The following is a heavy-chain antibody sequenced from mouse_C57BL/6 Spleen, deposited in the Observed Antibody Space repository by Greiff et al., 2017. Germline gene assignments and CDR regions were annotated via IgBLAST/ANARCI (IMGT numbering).Heavy chain of an antibody. J-gene: IGHJ4*01. CDR1: GFNIKDYY. D-gene: IGHD1-1*01. V-gene: IGHV14-1*01. CDR3: TTGIYYYGSSYENYAMDY. CDR2: IDPEDGDT. Sequence: VQLQQSGAELVRPGASVKLSCTASGFNIKDYYMHWVKQRPEQGLEWIGRIDPEDGDTEYAPKFQGKATMTAATSSNTAYLQLSSLTSEDTAVYYCTTGIYYYGSSYENYAMDYWGQGTSVTVSS.